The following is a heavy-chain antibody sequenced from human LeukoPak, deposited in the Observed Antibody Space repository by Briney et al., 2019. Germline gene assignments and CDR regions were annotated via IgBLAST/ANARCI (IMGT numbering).Heavy chain of an antibody. CDR2: IYTSGST. V-gene: IGHV4-61*02. CDR3: ARGLTMVRGGNYYYMDV. D-gene: IGHD3-10*01. CDR1: GGSISSGSYY. Sequence: SETLSLTCTVSGGSISSGSYYWRWIRQPAGKGLEWIGRIYTSGSTNYNPSLKSRVTISVDTSKNQFSLKLSSVTAADTAVYYCARGLTMVRGGNYYYMDVWGKGTTVTVSS. J-gene: IGHJ6*03.